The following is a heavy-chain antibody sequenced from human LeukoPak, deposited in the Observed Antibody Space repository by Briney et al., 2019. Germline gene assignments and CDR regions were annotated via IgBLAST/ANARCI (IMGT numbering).Heavy chain of an antibody. CDR2: FSGDGGTK. CDR3: VKEGGWLRSPGGFDS. D-gene: IGHD5-12*01. V-gene: IGHV3-43*02. J-gene: IGHJ5*01. CDR1: GFTFDDYA. Sequence: GGSLRLSCVASGFTFDDYAMHWVRQGPGKGLEWVAVFSGDGGTKFYADSVKGRFTISRDNSKSSLYLQMNSLRVEDTAFYYCVKEGGWLRSPGGFDSWGQGPQVTVSS.